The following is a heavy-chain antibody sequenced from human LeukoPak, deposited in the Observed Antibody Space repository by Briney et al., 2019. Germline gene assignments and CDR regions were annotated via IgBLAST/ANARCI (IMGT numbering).Heavy chain of an antibody. CDR3: ARSRGYFDY. V-gene: IGHV4-59*01. CDR2: IYYSGST. J-gene: IGHJ4*02. Sequence: SEXLSLTCTVSGGSISSYYWSWTRQPPGKGLEWIGYIYYSGSTNYNPSLKSRVTISVDTSKNQFSLKLSSVTAADTALYYCARSRGYFDYWGQGTLVTVSS. D-gene: IGHD6-13*01. CDR1: GGSISSYY.